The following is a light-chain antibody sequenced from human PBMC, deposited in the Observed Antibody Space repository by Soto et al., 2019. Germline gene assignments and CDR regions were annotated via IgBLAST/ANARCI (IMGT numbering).Light chain of an antibody. Sequence: VLTQPPSASGTPGQRVTISCSGSSSNIGSNTVNWYQQLPGTAPKVLIYSNNERPSGVPDRFSGSKSGTSASLAISGLQSDDEAEYYCAAWDDSLSGFYIFGSGTKLTVL. CDR3: AAWDDSLSGFYI. CDR1: SSNIGSNT. J-gene: IGLJ1*01. V-gene: IGLV1-44*01. CDR2: SNN.